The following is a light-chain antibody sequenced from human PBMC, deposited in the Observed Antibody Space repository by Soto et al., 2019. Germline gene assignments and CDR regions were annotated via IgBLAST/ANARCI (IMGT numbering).Light chain of an antibody. CDR3: CSYVGSSTLV. V-gene: IGLV2-23*01. J-gene: IGLJ3*02. CDR2: ESS. Sequence: QSALTQPASVSGSPGQSITISCTGTSSGVGSYNLVSWYRQHPGKAPKLMIYESSKRPSGLSNRCSGSKSGNTACLTISGRQAEDEADYYCCSYVGSSTLVFGGGTKLTVL. CDR1: SSGVGSYNL.